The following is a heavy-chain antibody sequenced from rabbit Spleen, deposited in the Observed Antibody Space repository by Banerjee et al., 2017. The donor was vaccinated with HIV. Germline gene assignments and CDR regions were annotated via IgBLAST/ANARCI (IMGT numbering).Heavy chain of an antibody. D-gene: IGHD8-1*01. CDR1: GFDLSGSYY. CDR2: IDTRSVNT. V-gene: IGHV1S40*01. CDR3: ARDGAGGSYFAL. J-gene: IGHJ4*01. Sequence: QSLEESGGDLVKPGASLTLTCKASGFDLSGSYYMCWVRQAPGKGLELIACIDTRSVNTADATWAKGRFTISKTSSTTVTLQMTSLTAADTATYFCARDGAGGSYFALWGPGTLVTVS.